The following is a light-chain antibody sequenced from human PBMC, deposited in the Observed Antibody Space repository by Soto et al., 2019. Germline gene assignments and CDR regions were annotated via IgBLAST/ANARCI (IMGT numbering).Light chain of an antibody. J-gene: IGKJ5*01. CDR2: DAS. CDR3: QQYNSWPTIT. CDR1: ESVSRK. Sequence: EVVMTQSRATLSVSPGERTTLPCRASESVSRKLAWYQQKPGQAPRLLIYDASTRATGIPDRFSGGGSGTEFTLTISSLQPEDFVVYYCQQYNSWPTITFGQGTRLEIK. V-gene: IGKV3-15*01.